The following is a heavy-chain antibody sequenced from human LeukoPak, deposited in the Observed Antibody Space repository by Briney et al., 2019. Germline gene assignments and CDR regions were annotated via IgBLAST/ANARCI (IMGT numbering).Heavy chain of an antibody. Sequence: GGSLRLSCAASGFNFSSYGMHWVRQAPGKGLEWVSAISGSGGSTYYADSVKGRFTISRDNSKNTLYLQMNSLRAEDTAVYYCAKFGSSKWLDTWGVSFYYWGQGTLVTVSS. J-gene: IGHJ4*02. V-gene: IGHV3-23*01. CDR2: ISGSGGST. D-gene: IGHD6-19*01. CDR1: GFNFSSYG. CDR3: AKFGSSKWLDTWGVSFYY.